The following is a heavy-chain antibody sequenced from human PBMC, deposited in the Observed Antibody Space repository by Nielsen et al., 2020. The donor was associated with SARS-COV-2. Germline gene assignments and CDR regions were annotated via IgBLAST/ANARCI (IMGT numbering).Heavy chain of an antibody. Sequence: GESLKISCAASGFTFRSYSMNWVRQAPGKGLEWVSYISSSSSTIYYADSVKGRFNISRDNAKNSLYLQMNSLRDEGTAVYYCARDWSVIADTMDVWGQGTTVTVSS. CDR2: ISSSSSTI. D-gene: IGHD6-13*01. CDR3: ARDWSVIADTMDV. J-gene: IGHJ6*02. CDR1: GFTFRSYS. V-gene: IGHV3-48*02.